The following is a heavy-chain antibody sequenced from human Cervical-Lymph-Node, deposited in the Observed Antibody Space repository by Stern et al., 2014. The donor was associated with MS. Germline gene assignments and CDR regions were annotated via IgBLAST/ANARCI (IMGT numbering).Heavy chain of an antibody. J-gene: IGHJ6*02. Sequence: VQLVESGGGVVQPGRSLRLSCAASGFTFSSYGMHWVRQAPGKGLEWVAVISSDGSNQYYADSVKGRFTISRDNSKNTLYLQMNSLRAEDTAVYYCAKDLGGSYYHYYYGMDVWGQGTTVTVSS. CDR3: AKDLGGSYYHYYYGMDV. CDR1: GFTFSSYG. V-gene: IGHV3-30*18. CDR2: ISSDGSNQ. D-gene: IGHD1-26*01.